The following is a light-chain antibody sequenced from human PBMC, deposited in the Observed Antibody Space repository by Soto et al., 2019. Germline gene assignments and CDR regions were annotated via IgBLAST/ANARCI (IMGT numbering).Light chain of an antibody. J-gene: IGLJ3*02. CDR1: SSDVGGYTY. V-gene: IGLV2-14*03. CDR2: DVT. Sequence: QSALTQPASVSGSPGQSITISCTGTSSDVGGYTYVSWYQHHPGKAHKLMIYDVTNRPSGVSNRFSGSKSGNTASLTISGLQAEDEAAYYCASYTSGTSWVFGGGTKLTVL. CDR3: ASYTSGTSWV.